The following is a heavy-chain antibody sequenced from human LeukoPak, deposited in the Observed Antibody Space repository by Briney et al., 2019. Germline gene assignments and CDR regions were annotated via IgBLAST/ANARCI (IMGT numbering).Heavy chain of an antibody. J-gene: IGHJ4*02. V-gene: IGHV4-39*02. CDR3: AREGGVGQPGDFDY. CDR1: GGSISSSSYY. CDR2: IYYSGST. Sequence: PSETLSLTCTVSGGSISSSSYYWGWIRQPPGKGLEWIGSIYYSGSTYYNPSLKSRVTISVDTSKNQFSLKLSSVTAADTAVYYCAREGGVGQPGDFDYWGQGTLVTVSS. D-gene: IGHD3-16*01.